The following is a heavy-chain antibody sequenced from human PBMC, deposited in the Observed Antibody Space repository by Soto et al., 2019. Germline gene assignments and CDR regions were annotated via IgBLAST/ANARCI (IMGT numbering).Heavy chain of an antibody. V-gene: IGHV1-18*01. J-gene: IGHJ3*01. CDR1: GYTFTSYG. Sequence: QVQLVQSGPEVNKPGASVKVSCKASGYTFTSYGLSWVRQAPGQGLEWMGWISTYTGNTIYAQKAKGRVTLTIDISATTAYMEVMSLRSDDTAVYYCAKDADDTSGQAFDVWGQGTMVTVSS. D-gene: IGHD6-19*01. CDR3: AKDADDTSGQAFDV. CDR2: ISTYTGNT.